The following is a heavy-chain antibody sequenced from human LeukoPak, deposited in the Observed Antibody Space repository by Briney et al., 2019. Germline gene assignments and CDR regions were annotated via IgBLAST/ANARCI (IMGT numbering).Heavy chain of an antibody. Sequence: GGSLRLSRAASGFTFSSYSMNWVRQAPGKGLEWVSSISSSSSYIYYADSVKGRFTISRDNAKNSLYLQMNSLRAEDTAVYYCARHGDGLGVRRDGAFDIWGQGTMVTVSS. J-gene: IGHJ3*02. CDR3: ARHGDGLGVRRDGAFDI. D-gene: IGHD3/OR15-3a*01. V-gene: IGHV3-21*01. CDR1: GFTFSSYS. CDR2: ISSSSSYI.